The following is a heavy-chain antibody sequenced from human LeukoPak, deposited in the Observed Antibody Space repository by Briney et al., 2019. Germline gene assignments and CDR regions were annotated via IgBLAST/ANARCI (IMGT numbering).Heavy chain of an antibody. D-gene: IGHD4-23*01. Sequence: ASVKVSCKASGYTFTSHDINWVRQATGQGLEWMGWMNPNSGNTGYAQKFQGRVTITRNNSISTVYRELSSLRSEDTAVYYCARRLGLRWDLQAFDIWGQGTMVTVPS. CDR2: MNPNSGNT. CDR1: GYTFTSHD. CDR3: ARRLGLRWDLQAFDI. V-gene: IGHV1-8*03. J-gene: IGHJ3*02.